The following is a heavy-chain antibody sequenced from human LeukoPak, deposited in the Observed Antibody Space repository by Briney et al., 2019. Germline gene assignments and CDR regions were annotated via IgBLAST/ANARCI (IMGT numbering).Heavy chain of an antibody. D-gene: IGHD3-3*01. V-gene: IGHV4-34*01. Sequence: PSETLSLTCAVYGGSFSGYYWSWIHQPPGKGLEWIGEINHSGSTNYNPSLKSRVTISVDKSKNQFSLKLSSVTAADTAVYYCARVPTYYDFSIDYWGQGTLVTVSS. CDR2: INHSGST. CDR1: GGSFSGYY. J-gene: IGHJ4*02. CDR3: ARVPTYYDFSIDY.